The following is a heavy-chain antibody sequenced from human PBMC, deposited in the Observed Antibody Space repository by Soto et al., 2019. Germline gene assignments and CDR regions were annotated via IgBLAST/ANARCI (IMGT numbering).Heavy chain of an antibody. D-gene: IGHD3-10*01. CDR2: ISDSVGST. CDR3: AKGCQSYDY. CDR1: GFTFSNYA. V-gene: IGHV3-23*01. J-gene: IGHJ4*02. Sequence: EVQLLESGGGSVQPGGSLRLSGSASGFTFSNYAMSWVRPAPGKVLECVSAISDSVGSTHYTDSVKGRFTISRDNSQNTRYLQMIILRAEDTAVYYCAKGCQSYDYWGQGTLVTVSS.